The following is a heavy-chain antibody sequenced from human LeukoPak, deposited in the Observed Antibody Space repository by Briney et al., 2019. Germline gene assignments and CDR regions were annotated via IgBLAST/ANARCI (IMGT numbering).Heavy chain of an antibody. CDR3: ARSKGVYYYDSSGYYFDY. J-gene: IGHJ4*02. V-gene: IGHV3-30-3*01. CDR2: ISYDGSNK. Sequence: GGSLRLSCAASGFTFSSYAMHWVRQAPSKGLEWVAVISYDGSNKYYADSVKGRFTISRDNSKNTLYLQMNSLRAEDTAVYYCARSKGVYYYDSSGYYFDYWGQGTLVTVSS. D-gene: IGHD3-22*01. CDR1: GFTFSSYA.